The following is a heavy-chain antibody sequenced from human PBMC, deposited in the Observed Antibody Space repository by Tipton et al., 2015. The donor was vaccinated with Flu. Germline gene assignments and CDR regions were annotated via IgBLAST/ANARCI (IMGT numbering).Heavy chain of an antibody. J-gene: IGHJ4*02. D-gene: IGHD2-2*01. Sequence: SLRLSCAASGFSFSSYGMHWVRQAPGKGLEWVSVIYSGGSTKYADSVKGRFTISRDNSKNTLYLQMNSLRAEDTAVYYCARGRGYCVTTTCLLPFDFWGQGTLVTVSS. CDR2: IYSGGST. CDR1: GFSFSSYG. V-gene: IGHV3-53*01. CDR3: ARGRGYCVTTTCLLPFDF.